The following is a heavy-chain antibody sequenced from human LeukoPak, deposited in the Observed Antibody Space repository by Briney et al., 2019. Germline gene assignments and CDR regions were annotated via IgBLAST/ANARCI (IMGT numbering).Heavy chain of an antibody. J-gene: IGHJ5*02. V-gene: IGHV3-23*01. D-gene: IGHD2-2*01. CDR3: AKDMGSVVPAARDDP. Sequence: PGGSLRLSCAASGFTFSSYAMSWVRQAPGKGLEWVSAISGSGGSTYYADSVKGRFTISRDNSKDTLYLQMNSLRAEDTAVYYCAKDMGSVVPAARDDPWGQGTLVTVSS. CDR1: GFTFSSYA. CDR2: ISGSGGST.